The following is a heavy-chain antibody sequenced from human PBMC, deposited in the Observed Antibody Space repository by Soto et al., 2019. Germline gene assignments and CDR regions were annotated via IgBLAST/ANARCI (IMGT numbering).Heavy chain of an antibody. Sequence: QVQLVESGGGVVQPGRSLRLSCAASGFTFSSYGMHWVRQAPGKGLVWVAVIWYDGSNKYYADSVKGRFTISRDNSKNTLYLQMNSLRAEDTAVDYCARTASAAPYCYDYWGQGTLVTVSS. CDR2: IWYDGSNK. CDR3: ARTASAAPYCYDY. J-gene: IGHJ4*02. D-gene: IGHD2-2*01. CDR1: GFTFSSYG. V-gene: IGHV3-33*01.